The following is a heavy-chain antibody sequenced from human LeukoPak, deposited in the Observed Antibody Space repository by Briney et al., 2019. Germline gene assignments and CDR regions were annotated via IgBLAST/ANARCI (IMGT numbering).Heavy chain of an antibody. V-gene: IGHV4-39*01. CDR1: GGSISSSYY. CDR2: VYYSGST. D-gene: IGHD3-10*01. J-gene: IGHJ4*02. CDR3: ASLGLIYYYGSGSDYN. Sequence: SETLSLTCTVSGGSISSSYYWGWIRQPPGKGLEWIGSVYYSGSTYYNPSLKSRVTISVDTSKNQFSLKLSSVTAADTAVYYCASLGLIYYYGSGSDYNWGQGTLATVSS.